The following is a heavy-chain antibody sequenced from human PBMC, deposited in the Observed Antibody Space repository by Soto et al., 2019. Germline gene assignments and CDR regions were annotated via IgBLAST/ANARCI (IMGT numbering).Heavy chain of an antibody. CDR2: CDPEDGET. D-gene: IGHD6-19*01. CDR3: ATGASSGWWRGLFDY. J-gene: IGHJ4*02. V-gene: IGHV1-24*01. Sequence: QVQLVQSGAEVKKPGASVKVSCKVSGYTLTELSMHWVRQAPGKGRERMGGCDPEDGETKYAQKSQGRGTMSEVTSTDTAYMELSSLRSDDTAVYYCATGASSGWWRGLFDYWGQGTLVTVSS. CDR1: GYTLTELS.